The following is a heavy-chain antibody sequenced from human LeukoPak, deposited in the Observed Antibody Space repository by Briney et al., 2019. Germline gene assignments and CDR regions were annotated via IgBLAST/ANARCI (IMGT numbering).Heavy chain of an antibody. CDR1: GFTFSRYA. CDR3: ARVGDVDAFDI. CDR2: ISSNGGRT. V-gene: IGHV3-64*01. D-gene: IGHD3-3*01. Sequence: YPGGSLRLSCAASGFTFSRYAMHWVRQAPEKGLEYVSAISSNGGRTYYANSVKGRFTISRDNSKNTLYLQMGSLRAEDMAVYYCARVGDVDAFDIWGQGTMVTVSS. J-gene: IGHJ3*02.